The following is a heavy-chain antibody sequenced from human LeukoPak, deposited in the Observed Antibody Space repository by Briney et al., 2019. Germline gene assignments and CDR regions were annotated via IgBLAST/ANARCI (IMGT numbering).Heavy chain of an antibody. CDR2: IYSGGTT. Sequence: GGSLRLSCAASGFTVSSNYMSWVRQAPGKGLEWVSVIYSGGTTYYADSVKGRFTISRDNSKNTLYLQMNSLRADDTAVYYCARTGNPATGDYWGQGTLVTVSS. J-gene: IGHJ4*02. CDR3: ARTGNPATGDY. D-gene: IGHD1-1*01. CDR1: GFTVSSNY. V-gene: IGHV3-53*01.